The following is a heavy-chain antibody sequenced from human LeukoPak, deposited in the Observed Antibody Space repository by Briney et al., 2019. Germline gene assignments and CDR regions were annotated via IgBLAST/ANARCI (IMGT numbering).Heavy chain of an antibody. V-gene: IGHV3-23*01. Sequence: GGSLRLSCAASGFTFSSYAMSWVRQAPGKGLEWVSAISGSGGSTYYADSVKGRFTISRDSSKNTLYLQMNSLRAEDTAVYYCAKLGLDVRYDSSGYYYTWFDYWGQGTLVTVSS. CDR3: AKLGLDVRYDSSGYYYTWFDY. J-gene: IGHJ4*02. CDR2: ISGSGGST. CDR1: GFTFSSYA. D-gene: IGHD3-22*01.